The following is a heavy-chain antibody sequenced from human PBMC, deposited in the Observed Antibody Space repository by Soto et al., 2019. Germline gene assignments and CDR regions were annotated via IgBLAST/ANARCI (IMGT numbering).Heavy chain of an antibody. J-gene: IGHJ4*02. CDR3: ARARVEGATPPPFDY. V-gene: IGHV1-69*12. CDR1: GGTFSSSA. CDR2: IIPIFGTA. D-gene: IGHD1-26*01. Sequence: QVQLVQSGAEVKKPGSSVKVSCKASGGTFSSSAISWVRQAPGQGLEWMGGIIPIFGTANYAQKFQGRVTITAEESTSTAYMELSSLRSEDTAVYYCARARVEGATPPPFDYWGPGTLVTVSS.